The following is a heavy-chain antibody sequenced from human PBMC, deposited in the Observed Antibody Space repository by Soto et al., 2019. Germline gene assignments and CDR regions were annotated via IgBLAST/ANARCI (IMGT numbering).Heavy chain of an antibody. CDR2: IKSKTDGGTT. J-gene: IGHJ6*02. CDR3: MLGILEWFLNQYDYYYGMDV. Sequence: GGSLRLSCAASGFTFSNAWMNWVRQAPGKGLEWVGRIKSKTDGGTTDYAAPVKGRFTISRDDSKNTLYMQMNSLKTEDTAVYYCMLGILEWFLNQYDYYYGMDVWGQGTTVTVSS. V-gene: IGHV3-15*07. CDR1: GFTFSNAW. D-gene: IGHD3-3*01.